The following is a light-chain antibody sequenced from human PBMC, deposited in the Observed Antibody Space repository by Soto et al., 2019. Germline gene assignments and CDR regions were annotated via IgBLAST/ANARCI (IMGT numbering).Light chain of an antibody. J-gene: IGLJ1*01. Sequence: QSALTPPASVSGSPGQSITISCTGTSSDVGGYNYVSWYQQHPGKAPKLMIYDVSNRPSGVSNRYSGSKSGNTASLTISGLQAEDEADYYCSSYTSSSILDVFGSGTKVTVL. V-gene: IGLV2-14*01. CDR3: SSYTSSSILDV. CDR2: DVS. CDR1: SSDVGGYNY.